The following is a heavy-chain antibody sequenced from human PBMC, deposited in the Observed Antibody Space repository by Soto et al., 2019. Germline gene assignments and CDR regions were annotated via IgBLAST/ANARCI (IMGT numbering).Heavy chain of an antibody. CDR2: ISGSGGST. D-gene: IGHD3-22*01. Sequence: EVQLLESGGGLVQPGGSLRLSCAASGFTFSSYAMSWVRQAPGKGLEWVSAISGSGGSTYYADSVKGRFTISRDNSKNTLYRQINSLRAEDTAVYYCAKEGTYYDSSGYYYGMDVWGQGTTVTVSS. CDR3: AKEGTYYDSSGYYYGMDV. V-gene: IGHV3-23*01. CDR1: GFTFSSYA. J-gene: IGHJ6*02.